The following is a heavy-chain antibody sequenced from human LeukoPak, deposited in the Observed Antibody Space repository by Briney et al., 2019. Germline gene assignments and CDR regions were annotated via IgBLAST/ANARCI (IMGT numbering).Heavy chain of an antibody. CDR3: ARVAGSIDY. J-gene: IGHJ4*02. V-gene: IGHV1-8*03. CDR2: TNPNSGYT. CDR1: EYAFTSLD. Sequence: GASVKVSCKASEYAFTSLDINWVRQATGQGLEWMGWTNPNSGYTGYAQKFQGRVTITRNTSISTAYMELSSLRSEDTAVYYCARVAGSIDYWGQGTLVTVSS. D-gene: IGHD6-19*01.